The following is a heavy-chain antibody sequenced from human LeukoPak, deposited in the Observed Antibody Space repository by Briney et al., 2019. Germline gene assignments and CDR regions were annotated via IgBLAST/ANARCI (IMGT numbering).Heavy chain of an antibody. V-gene: IGHV1-69*13. CDR1: AGTFSSYA. Sequence: VKLSFKAAAGTFSSYAISWVRQAPGQGLEWMGGSIPIFGTANYTQTFQGRVTFTASESTSTAYMELSSMRSEDTAVYYCASTGTTSYYYYYMDVWGKGTTVTISS. J-gene: IGHJ6*03. D-gene: IGHD1-7*01. CDR2: SIPIFGTA. CDR3: ASTGTTSYYYYYMDV.